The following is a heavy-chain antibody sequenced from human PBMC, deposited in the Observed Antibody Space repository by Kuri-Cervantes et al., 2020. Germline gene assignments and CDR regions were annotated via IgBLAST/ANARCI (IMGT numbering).Heavy chain of an antibody. CDR3: ARAPPETYCSSTSCYEYYYYYMDV. Sequence: GESLKISCAASGFTFSSYWMSWVRQAPGKGLEWVSYISSSGSTIYYADSVKGRFTISRDNAKNSLYLQMNSLRAEDTAVYYCARAPPETYCSSTSCYEYYYYYMDVWGKGTTVTVSS. D-gene: IGHD2-2*01. CDR1: GFTFSSYW. J-gene: IGHJ6*03. V-gene: IGHV3-48*04. CDR2: ISSSGSTI.